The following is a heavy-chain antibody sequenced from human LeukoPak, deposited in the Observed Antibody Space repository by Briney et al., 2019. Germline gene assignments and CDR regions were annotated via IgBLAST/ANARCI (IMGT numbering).Heavy chain of an antibody. Sequence: KASETLSLTCAVYGGSFSGYYWSWIRQPPGKGLEWIGEINHSGSTNYNPSLKSRVTISVDTSKNQFSLKLSSVTAADTAVYYCATSSSWETYNWFDPWGQGTLVTVSS. V-gene: IGHV4-34*01. CDR1: GGSFSGYY. D-gene: IGHD6-13*01. CDR2: INHSGST. CDR3: ATSSSWETYNWFDP. J-gene: IGHJ5*02.